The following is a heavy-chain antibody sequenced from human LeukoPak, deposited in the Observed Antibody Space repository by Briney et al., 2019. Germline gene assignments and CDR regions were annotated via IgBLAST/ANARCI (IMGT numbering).Heavy chain of an antibody. CDR1: GFTFDDYA. J-gene: IGHJ4*02. CDR3: AKGAGYSYGYVPYYFDY. Sequence: PGGSLRLSCAASGFTFDDYAMHWVRQAPGKGLEWVSGISWNSGSIGYADSVKGRFTISRDNAKNSLYLQMNSLRAEDMALYYCAKGAGYSYGYVPYYFDYWGQGTLVTVSS. V-gene: IGHV3-9*03. CDR2: ISWNSGSI. D-gene: IGHD5-18*01.